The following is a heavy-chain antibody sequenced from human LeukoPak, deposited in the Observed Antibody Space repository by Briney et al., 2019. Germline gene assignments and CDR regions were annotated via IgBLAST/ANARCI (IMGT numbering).Heavy chain of an antibody. CDR3: ATWSTHNDFDFLPRIGFDY. Sequence: ASVKVSCKVSGYTRTELSMHWVRQAPGKGLEWMGGFDPEDGETIYAQKFQGRVTMTEDTSTDTAYMELSSLRSEDTAVYYCATWSTHNDFDFLPRIGFDYWGQGTLVTVSS. D-gene: IGHD2-21*02. CDR1: GYTRTELS. CDR2: FDPEDGET. V-gene: IGHV1-24*01. J-gene: IGHJ4*02.